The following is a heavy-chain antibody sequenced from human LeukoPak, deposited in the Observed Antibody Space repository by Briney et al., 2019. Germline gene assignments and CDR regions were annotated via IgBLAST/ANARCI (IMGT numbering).Heavy chain of an antibody. D-gene: IGHD2-2*02. J-gene: IGHJ6*02. CDR1: GFTFSDYY. CDR3: ARYCSSTSCYNDYYYYGMDV. Sequence: GGSLRLSCAASGFTFSDYYMSWIRQAPGKGLEWVSYINSSGSTIYYADSVKGRFTISRDNAKNSLYLQMNSLRAEDTAVYYCARYCSSTSCYNDYYYYGMDVWGQGTTVTVSS. V-gene: IGHV3-11*01. CDR2: INSSGSTI.